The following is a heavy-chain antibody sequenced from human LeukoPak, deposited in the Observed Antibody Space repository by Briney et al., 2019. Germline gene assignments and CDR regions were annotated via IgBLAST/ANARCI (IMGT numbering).Heavy chain of an antibody. V-gene: IGHV3-23*01. CDR3: ATSSDWPYYFHY. D-gene: IGHD2-21*01. Sequence: GGSLRLSCAASGITFGTYAMNWVRQAPGKGLEWASTVSGSGVATYFADSVKGRFIISRDNSRNTLFLEMNNLRAEDAAVYYCATSSDWPYYFHYWGQGTLVTVSS. J-gene: IGHJ4*02. CDR2: VSGSGVAT. CDR1: GITFGTYA.